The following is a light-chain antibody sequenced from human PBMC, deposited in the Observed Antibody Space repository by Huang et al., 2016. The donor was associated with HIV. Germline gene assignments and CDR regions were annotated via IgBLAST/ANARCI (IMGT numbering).Light chain of an antibody. V-gene: IGKV1-39*01. Sequence: DIQMTQSPSSLSASLGDRVTITCRASQGISSYLNWYQQKPGKAPKLLIYAASTLQSGVPSRVSGSGSGTDFTLTISSLQPADSATYYCQETYSIPYTFGQGTKLEIK. J-gene: IGKJ2*01. CDR1: QGISSY. CDR2: AAS. CDR3: QETYSIPYT.